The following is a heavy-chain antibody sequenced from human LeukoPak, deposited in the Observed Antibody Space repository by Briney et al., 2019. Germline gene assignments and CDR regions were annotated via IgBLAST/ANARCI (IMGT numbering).Heavy chain of an antibody. D-gene: IGHD6-13*01. CDR1: GGSISSGGYY. CDR3: ARGLMVAAARLYYFDY. Sequence: SETLSLTCTVSGGSISSGGYYWSWIRQHPGKGLEWFGYIYYSGSTYYNPSLKSRVTISVDTSKNQFSLKLSSVTAADTAVYYCARGLMVAAARLYYFDYWGQGTLVTVSS. J-gene: IGHJ4*02. V-gene: IGHV4-31*03. CDR2: IYYSGST.